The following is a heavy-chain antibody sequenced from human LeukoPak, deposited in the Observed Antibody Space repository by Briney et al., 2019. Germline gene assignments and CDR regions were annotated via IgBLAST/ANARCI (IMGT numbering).Heavy chain of an antibody. CDR3: ARGAYRSSSFDY. V-gene: IGHV5-51*01. Sequence: GESLKISCQGSGYSFTTYWIGCLRQMPEKGLEWMGIIYPGDSDTRYSPSFQGQVTISADKSISTAYVQWSSLKASDTAMYYCARGAYRSSSFDYWGQGTLVTVSS. CDR1: GYSFTTYW. J-gene: IGHJ4*02. CDR2: IYPGDSDT. D-gene: IGHD6-6*01.